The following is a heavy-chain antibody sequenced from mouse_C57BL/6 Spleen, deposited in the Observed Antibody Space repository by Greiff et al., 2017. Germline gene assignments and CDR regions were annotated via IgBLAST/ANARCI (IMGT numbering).Heavy chain of an antibody. CDR1: GFTFNTYA. D-gene: IGHD1-1*01. CDR3: VRDEITTVVAPFAY. V-gene: IGHV10-3*01. CDR2: IRSKSSNYAT. J-gene: IGHJ3*01. Sequence: EVHLVESGGGLVQPKGSLKLSCAASGFTFNTYAMHWVRQAPGKGLEWVARIRSKSSNYATYYADSVKDRFTISRDDSQSMLYLQMNNLKTEDTAMYYCVRDEITTVVAPFAYWGQGTLVTVSA.